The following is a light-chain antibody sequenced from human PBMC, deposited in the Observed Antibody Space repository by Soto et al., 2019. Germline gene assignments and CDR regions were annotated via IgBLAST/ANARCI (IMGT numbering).Light chain of an antibody. CDR2: GAS. Sequence: EIVMTQSPATLSVSPGERATLSCSASQSVSSNLAWYQQKPGQAPRLLIYGASHRATGIPARFSGSGSGTEFTLTISSLQSEDFAVDYCQQYNNWPPLTFGGGPKVEIK. V-gene: IGKV3-15*01. J-gene: IGKJ4*01. CDR1: QSVSSN. CDR3: QQYNNWPPLT.